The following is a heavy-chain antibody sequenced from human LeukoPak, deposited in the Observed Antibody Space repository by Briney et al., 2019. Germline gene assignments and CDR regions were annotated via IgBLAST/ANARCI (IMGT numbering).Heavy chain of an antibody. V-gene: IGHV4-34*01. CDR2: INHSGST. CDR1: GGSFSGYY. J-gene: IGHJ3*02. Sequence: SETLSLTCAVYGGSFSGYYWSWIRQPPGKGLEWIGEINHSGSTNYNPSLKSRVTISVDTSKNQFSLKLSSVIAADTAVYYCARVKQWLPRRAHAFGIWGQGTMVTVSS. D-gene: IGHD6-19*01. CDR3: ARVKQWLPRRAHAFGI.